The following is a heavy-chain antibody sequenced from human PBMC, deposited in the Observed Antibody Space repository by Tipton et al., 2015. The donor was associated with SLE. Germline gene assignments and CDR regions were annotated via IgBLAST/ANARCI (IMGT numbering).Heavy chain of an antibody. CDR3: ARSPTRDFHFDY. Sequence: TLSLTCAVYGGSFSGYYWSWIRQPAGKGLEWIGSIHTSGSTNYNPSLKSRVTISVDTSKNQFSLRLSSVTAADTAVYFCARSPTRDFHFDYWGQGTLVTVSS. D-gene: IGHD3-10*01. V-gene: IGHV4-4*09. CDR1: GGSFSGYY. CDR2: IHTSGST. J-gene: IGHJ4*02.